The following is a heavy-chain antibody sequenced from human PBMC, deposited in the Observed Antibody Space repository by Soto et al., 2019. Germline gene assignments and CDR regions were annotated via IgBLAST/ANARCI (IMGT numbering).Heavy chain of an antibody. CDR3: ARERWELLGGALWADY. D-gene: IGHD1-26*01. V-gene: IGHV3-33*01. CDR1: GFTFSSYG. J-gene: IGHJ4*02. CDR2: IWYDGSNK. Sequence: QVQLVESGGGVVQPGRSLRLSCAASGFTFSSYGMHWVRQAPGKGLEWVAVIWYDGSNKYYADSVKGRFTISRDNSKNTLYLQMNSLRAEDTAVYYCARERWELLGGALWADYWGQGTLVTVSS.